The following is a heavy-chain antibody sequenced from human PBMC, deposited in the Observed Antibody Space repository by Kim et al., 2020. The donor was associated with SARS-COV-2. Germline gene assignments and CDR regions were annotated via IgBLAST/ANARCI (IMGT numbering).Heavy chain of an antibody. V-gene: IGHV3-74*01. J-gene: IGHJ4*02. D-gene: IGHD3-22*01. CDR3: ARGSPQEYYYDSSVTV. Sequence: MKDRFTISRDSAKNTLYLQMNSLRAEDTGVYYCARGSPQEYYYDSSVTVWGQGTLVTVSS.